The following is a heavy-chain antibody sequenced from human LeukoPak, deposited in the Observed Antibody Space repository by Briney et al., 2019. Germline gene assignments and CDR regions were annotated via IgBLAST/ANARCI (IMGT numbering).Heavy chain of an antibody. CDR3: ARGAFWSGYYYY. D-gene: IGHD3-3*01. J-gene: IGHJ4*02. CDR1: GGSISSYY. CDR2: IYTSGST. Sequence: SETLCLTCTVSGGSISSYYWSWIRQPPGKGLEWIGYIYTSGSTNYNPSPKSRVTISVDTSKNQFSLKLSSVAAADTAVYYCARGAFWSGYYYYWGQGTLVTVSS. V-gene: IGHV4-4*09.